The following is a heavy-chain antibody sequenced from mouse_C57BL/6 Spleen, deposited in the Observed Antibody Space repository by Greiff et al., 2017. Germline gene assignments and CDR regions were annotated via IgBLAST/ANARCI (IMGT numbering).Heavy chain of an antibody. Sequence: EVKLVESGGGLVKPGGSLQLSCAASGFTFSDYGMHWVRQAPEKGLEWVAYISSGSSTIYYADTVKGRFTISRDNAKNTLFLQMTSLRSEDTAMYYCARLYDGYYAYAMDYWGQGTSVTVSP. CDR2: ISSGSSTI. CDR3: ARLYDGYYAYAMDY. J-gene: IGHJ4*01. CDR1: GFTFSDYG. D-gene: IGHD2-3*01. V-gene: IGHV5-17*01.